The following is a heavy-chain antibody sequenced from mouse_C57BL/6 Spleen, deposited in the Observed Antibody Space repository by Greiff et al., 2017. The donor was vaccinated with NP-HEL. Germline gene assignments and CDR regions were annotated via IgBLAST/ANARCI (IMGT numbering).Heavy chain of an antibody. CDR1: GYTFTSYW. CDR3: ARGDYGSSRYAMDY. D-gene: IGHD1-1*01. Sequence: VQLQQPGAELVRPGSSVKLSCKASGYTFTSYWMHWVKQRPIQGLEWIGNIDPSDSETHYNQKFKDKATLTVDKSSSTAYMQLSSLTSEDSAVYYCARGDYGSSRYAMDYWGQGTSVTVSS. V-gene: IGHV1-52*01. J-gene: IGHJ4*01. CDR2: IDPSDSET.